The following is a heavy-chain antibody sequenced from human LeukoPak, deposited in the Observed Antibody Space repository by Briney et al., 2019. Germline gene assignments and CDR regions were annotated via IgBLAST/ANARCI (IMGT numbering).Heavy chain of an antibody. CDR2: TYYRSKWYN. D-gene: IGHD3-3*01. Sequence: QTLSLPCAISGDSVSSNSAAWNWIRQSPSRGLEWLGRTYYRSKWYNDYAVSVKSRITINPDTSKNQFSLQLNSVTPEDTAVYYCARGALFLEWLLPSYYYYYYMDVWGKGTTVTVSS. V-gene: IGHV6-1*01. CDR3: ARGALFLEWLLPSYYYYYYMDV. CDR1: GDSVSSNSAA. J-gene: IGHJ6*03.